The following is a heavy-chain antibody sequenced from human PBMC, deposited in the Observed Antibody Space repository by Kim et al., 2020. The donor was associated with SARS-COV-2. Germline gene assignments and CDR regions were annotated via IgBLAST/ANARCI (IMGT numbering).Heavy chain of an antibody. CDR1: DFIFTSYG. J-gene: IGHJ6*02. D-gene: IGHD3-10*01. CDR2: ISTFNGKA. CDR3: ARAGSSSWAAVDMNV. V-gene: IGHV1-18*01. Sequence: ASVKVSCKASDFIFTSYGISWVRQAPGQGLEWMGWISTFNGKANYAPNLRGRVVLTTDTSTTTAYMQLKSLTSDDTATYYCARAGSSSWAAVDMNVWGQGTTVTVSS.